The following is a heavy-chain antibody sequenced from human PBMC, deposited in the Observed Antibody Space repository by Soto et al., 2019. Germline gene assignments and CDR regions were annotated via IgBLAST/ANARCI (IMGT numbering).Heavy chain of an antibody. J-gene: IGHJ6*02. Sequence: QVQLVESGGGVVQPGRSLRLSCAASGFTFSSYGMHWVRQAPGKGLEWVAVIWYDGSNKYYADSVKGRFTISRDNSNNTLYLQMNSLRAEDTAVYYCARAPPRIAAAGTSYYYYYGMDVWGQGTTVTVSS. D-gene: IGHD6-13*01. CDR3: ARAPPRIAAAGTSYYYYYGMDV. CDR1: GFTFSSYG. V-gene: IGHV3-33*01. CDR2: IWYDGSNK.